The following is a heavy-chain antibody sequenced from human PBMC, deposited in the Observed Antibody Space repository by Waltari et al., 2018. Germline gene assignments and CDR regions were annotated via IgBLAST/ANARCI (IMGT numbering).Heavy chain of an antibody. CDR1: GFTFSSYS. J-gene: IGHJ3*02. D-gene: IGHD6-19*01. V-gene: IGHV3-21*01. CDR3: ARVAVAGTRADAFDI. CDR2: ISSSSSYI. Sequence: EVQLVESGGGLVKPGGSLRLSCAASGFTFSSYSMNWVRQAPGNGLEWVSSISSSSSYIYYADSVKGRFTISRDNAKNSLYLQMNSLRAEDTAVYYCARVAVAGTRADAFDIWGQGTMVTVSS.